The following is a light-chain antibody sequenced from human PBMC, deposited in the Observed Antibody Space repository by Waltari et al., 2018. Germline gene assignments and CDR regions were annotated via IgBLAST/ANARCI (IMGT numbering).Light chain of an antibody. CDR3: QEYDSLPVT. V-gene: IGKV1-5*03. CDR2: KAS. Sequence: DIQMTQSPSSLSASVGDRVTITCRASQSVKNNLAWYQQAPGKVPKVLIHKASRLESGAPSRFSGSGYGTEFTLTISSLQPDDFATYYCQEYDSLPVTFGGGTKVEI. CDR1: QSVKNN. J-gene: IGKJ4*01.